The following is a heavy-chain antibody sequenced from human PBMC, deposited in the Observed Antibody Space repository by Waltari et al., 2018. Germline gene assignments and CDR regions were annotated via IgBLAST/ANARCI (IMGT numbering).Heavy chain of an antibody. CDR1: GFTFSSYA. J-gene: IGHJ4*02. CDR2: IYSGGSST. Sequence: EVQLLESGGGLVQPGGSLRLSCAASGFTFSSYAMSWVRQAPGEGLEWVSVIYSGGSSTYYADSVKGRFTISRDNSKNTLYLQMNSLRAEDTAVYYCAKEGQQLVLDYWGQGTLVTVSS. CDR3: AKEGQQLVLDY. D-gene: IGHD6-13*01. V-gene: IGHV3-23*03.